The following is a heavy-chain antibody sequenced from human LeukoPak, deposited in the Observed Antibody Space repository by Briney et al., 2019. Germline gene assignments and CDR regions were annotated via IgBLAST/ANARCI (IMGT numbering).Heavy chain of an antibody. CDR1: RFTFSDYY. Sequence: GGSLRLSCEASRFTFSDYYMSWIRQAPGKGLEWVSYISSSGSTIYYADSVKGRFTISRENAKNSLYLQMNSLRAGDTAVYYCARAAYSSTWYSRYFDLWGRGTLVTVSS. CDR2: ISSSGSTI. J-gene: IGHJ2*01. D-gene: IGHD6-13*01. V-gene: IGHV3-11*04. CDR3: ARAAYSSTWYSRYFDL.